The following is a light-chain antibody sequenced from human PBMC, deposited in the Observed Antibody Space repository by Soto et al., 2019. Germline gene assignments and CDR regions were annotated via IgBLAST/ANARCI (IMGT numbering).Light chain of an antibody. J-gene: IGLJ2*01. Sequence: QSALTQPASVSGSPGQSITISCSGTSSDIGNYNYVSWNQQHPGKAPKLMIYDVSNRPSGVSNRFSGSKSGNTASLTISGLQPQDEADYYCSSYTSISTWVFGGGTKLTVL. V-gene: IGLV2-14*03. CDR1: SSDIGNYNY. CDR2: DVS. CDR3: SSYTSISTWV.